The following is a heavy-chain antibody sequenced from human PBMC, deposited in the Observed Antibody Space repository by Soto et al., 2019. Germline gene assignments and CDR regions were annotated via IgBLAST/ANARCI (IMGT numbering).Heavy chain of an antibody. CDR3: ARKPYGDYVGYFDP. CDR2: TDHSGNP. V-gene: IGHV4-30-2*01. J-gene: IGHJ5*02. D-gene: IGHD4-17*01. Sequence: QLQLQESGSRLVKSSETLSLTCDVYGDTISTGGYTWAWIRQQPGKALEWIGHTDHSGNPYYNPYLKGQVIIVVDRVKHRSSLNVRSVTAEDTAVYYCARKPYGDYVGYFDPWCQGIQCTVCS. CDR1: GDTISTGGYT.